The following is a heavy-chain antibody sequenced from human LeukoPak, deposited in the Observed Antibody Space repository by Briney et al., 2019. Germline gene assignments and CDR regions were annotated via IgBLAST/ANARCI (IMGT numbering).Heavy chain of an antibody. CDR1: GLTFSNYG. CDR3: ARPADYDSSGYYFDY. Sequence: ASVKVSFKASGLTFSNYGITWVRQAPGQGLEWVGWISAYDGNTNYAQKFQGRVTITTDESTSTAHMELSSLRSEDTAVYYCARPADYDSSGYYFDYWGQGTLVTVSS. CDR2: ISAYDGNT. D-gene: IGHD3-22*01. V-gene: IGHV1-18*01. J-gene: IGHJ4*02.